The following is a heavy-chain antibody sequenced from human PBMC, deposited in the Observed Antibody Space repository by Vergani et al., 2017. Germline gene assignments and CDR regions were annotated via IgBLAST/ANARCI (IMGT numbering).Heavy chain of an antibody. D-gene: IGHD3-16*01. J-gene: IGHJ5*02. Sequence: QLQLQESGPGLVKPSETLSLTCTVSGGSISSSSYYWGWIRQPPGKGLEWIGSIYYSGSTYYNPSLKSRVTISVDTSKNQFSLKLSSVTAADTAVYYCARSLMRPVPQFDPWGQGTLVTVSS. CDR2: IYYSGST. CDR3: ARSLMRPVPQFDP. V-gene: IGHV4-39*07. CDR1: GGSISSSSYY.